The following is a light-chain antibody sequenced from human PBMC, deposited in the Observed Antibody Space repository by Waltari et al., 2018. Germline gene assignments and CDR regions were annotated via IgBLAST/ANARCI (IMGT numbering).Light chain of an antibody. CDR2: GAS. Sequence: EILMTQSPATLSLSPGEGATLSCRASQSVRSNLAWYQQNPGQTPRPPIYGASTRASGVPARFSGSGSGTEFNLTISRLQSEDFAVYYCQQYNNWPLTFGGGTKVEIK. CDR1: QSVRSN. CDR3: QQYNNWPLT. V-gene: IGKV3-15*01. J-gene: IGKJ4*01.